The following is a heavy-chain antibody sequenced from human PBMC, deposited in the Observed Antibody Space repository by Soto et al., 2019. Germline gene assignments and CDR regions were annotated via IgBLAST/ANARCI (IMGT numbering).Heavy chain of an antibody. D-gene: IGHD6-13*01. Sequence: SVKVSCKASGGTFSSYAISWVRQAPGHGLEWMGGIIPIFGTANYAQKFQGRVTITADESTSTAYMELSSLRSEDTAVYYCARGALQYSSNSRSYYYGMDVWGQGTTVTV. V-gene: IGHV1-69*13. CDR2: IIPIFGTA. CDR1: GGTFSSYA. CDR3: ARGALQYSSNSRSYYYGMDV. J-gene: IGHJ6*02.